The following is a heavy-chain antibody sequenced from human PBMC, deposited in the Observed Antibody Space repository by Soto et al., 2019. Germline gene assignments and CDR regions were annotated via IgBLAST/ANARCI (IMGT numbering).Heavy chain of an antibody. Sequence: GGSLRLSCAASGFTFSSYDMNWVRQAPGKGLEWVSYISSNSYTRYSPSFQGQVTISADKSISTAYLQWSSLKASDTAMYYCAGGGVRGVITRTRDYYGMDVWGQGTTVTVSS. D-gene: IGHD3-10*01. CDR3: AGGGVRGVITRTRDYYGMDV. J-gene: IGHJ6*02. CDR2: ISSNSYTR. CDR1: GFTFSSYD. V-gene: IGHV3-48*01.